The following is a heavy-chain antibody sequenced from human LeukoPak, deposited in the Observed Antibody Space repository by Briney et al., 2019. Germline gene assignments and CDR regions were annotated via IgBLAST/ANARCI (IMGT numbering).Heavy chain of an antibody. J-gene: IGHJ5*02. CDR2: ISSSSSYI. Sequence: GGSLRLSCAASGFTFSSYSMNWVRQAPGKGLEWVSSISSSSSYIYYADSVKGRFTISRDNAENSLYLQMNSLRAEDTAVYYCARDEGSSGWYGQNWFDPWGQGTLVTVSS. CDR3: ARDEGSSGWYGQNWFDP. D-gene: IGHD6-19*01. CDR1: GFTFSSYS. V-gene: IGHV3-21*01.